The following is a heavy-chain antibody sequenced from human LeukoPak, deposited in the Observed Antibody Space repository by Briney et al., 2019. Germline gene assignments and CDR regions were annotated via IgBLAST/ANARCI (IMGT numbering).Heavy chain of an antibody. CDR2: ITGRSDKT. CDR3: AKGGWLDD. CDR1: GFNFNKYD. V-gene: IGHV3-23*01. D-gene: IGHD6-19*01. J-gene: IGHJ4*02. Sequence: GGSLRLSCAASGFNFNKYDMTWARQAPGKGLECVSTITGRSDKTYYTDSVKGRFVTSRDNSKDTLYLQMNSLRAEDTALYYCAKGGWLDDLGQGALVTVSS.